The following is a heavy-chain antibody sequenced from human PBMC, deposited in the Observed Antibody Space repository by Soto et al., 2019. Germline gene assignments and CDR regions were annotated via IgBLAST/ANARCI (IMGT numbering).Heavy chain of an antibody. CDR2: IWYDGSNK. V-gene: IGHV3-33*01. J-gene: IGHJ4*02. CDR1: GFTFSSYG. CDR3: ARANNLLSTIAAGAPESDY. D-gene: IGHD1-26*01. Sequence: GGSLRLSCAASGFTFSSYGMHWVRQAPGKGLEWVAVIWYDGSNKYYADSVKGRFTISRDNSKNTLYLQMNSLRAEDTAVYYCARANNLLSTIAAGAPESDYWGQGTLVTVSS.